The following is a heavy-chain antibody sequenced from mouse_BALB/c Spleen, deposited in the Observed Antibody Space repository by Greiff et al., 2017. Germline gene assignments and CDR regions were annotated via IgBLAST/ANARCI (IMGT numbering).Heavy chain of an antibody. CDR3: ARSGDYDGGDY. V-gene: IGHV3-2*02. D-gene: IGHD2-4*01. Sequence: EVQLQESGPGLVKPSQSLSLTCTVTGYSITSDYAWNWIRQFPGNKLEWMGYISYSGSTSYNPSLKSRISITRDTSKNQFFLQLNSVTTEDTATYYCARSGDYDGGDYWGQGTSVTVSS. J-gene: IGHJ4*01. CDR2: ISYSGST. CDR1: GYSITSDYA.